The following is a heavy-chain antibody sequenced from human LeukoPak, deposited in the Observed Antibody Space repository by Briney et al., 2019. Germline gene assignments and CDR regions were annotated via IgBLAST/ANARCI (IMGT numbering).Heavy chain of an antibody. V-gene: IGHV3-13*01. Sequence: GGSLRLSCAASGFTFSNYAMHWVRQATGKGLEWVSAIGTAGDTFYPGSMKGRFTISRENAKNSLYLQMNSLRAEDTAVYYCARQMTPHGNFDYWGQGTLVTVSS. CDR3: ARQMTPHGNFDY. CDR1: GFTFSNYA. D-gene: IGHD1-26*01. J-gene: IGHJ4*02. CDR2: IGTAGDT.